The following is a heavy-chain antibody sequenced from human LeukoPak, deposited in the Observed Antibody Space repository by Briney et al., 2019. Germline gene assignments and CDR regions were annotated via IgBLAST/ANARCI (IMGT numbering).Heavy chain of an antibody. CDR1: GGSFSGYY. CDR3: ARWAYYYDSSGSGRAFDI. Sequence: PSETLSLTCAVYGGSFSGYYWSWIRQPPGKGLEWIGEINHSGSTNYNPSLRSRVTISVDTSKNQFSLKLSSVTAADTAVYYCARWAYYYDSSGSGRAFDIWGQGTMVTVSS. V-gene: IGHV4-34*01. J-gene: IGHJ3*02. CDR2: INHSGST. D-gene: IGHD3-22*01.